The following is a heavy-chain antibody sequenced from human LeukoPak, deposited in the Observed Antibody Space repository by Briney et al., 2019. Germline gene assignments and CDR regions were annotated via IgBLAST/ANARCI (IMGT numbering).Heavy chain of an antibody. D-gene: IGHD3-22*01. J-gene: IGHJ4*02. CDR3: ATDKNYYDSSGFGY. Sequence: VASVKVSCKVSGYTLTELSMHWVRQAPGKGLEWMGGLDPEDGETIYAQKFQGRVTMTEDTSTDTAYMELSSLRSEDTAVYYCATDKNYYDSSGFGYWGQGTLVTVSS. CDR1: GYTLTELS. V-gene: IGHV1-24*01. CDR2: LDPEDGET.